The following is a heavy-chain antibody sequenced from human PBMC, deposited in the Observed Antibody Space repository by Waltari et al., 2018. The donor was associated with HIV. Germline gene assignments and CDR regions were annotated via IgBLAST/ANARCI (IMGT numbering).Heavy chain of an antibody. V-gene: IGHV4-31*03. Sequence: VQLQESGTGLVKPSETLSVTCSVSGGSITSGGYYWSWIRQPPGKGLEWIGHIYHSGNTFYNPSLRSRLSISVDTSKNQFSLEVRSVTAADTAVYYCAKTRGAAGTDYYGMDVWGQGTTVSVSS. J-gene: IGHJ6*02. CDR1: GGSITSGGYY. CDR3: AKTRGAAGTDYYGMDV. D-gene: IGHD6-13*01. CDR2: IYHSGNT.